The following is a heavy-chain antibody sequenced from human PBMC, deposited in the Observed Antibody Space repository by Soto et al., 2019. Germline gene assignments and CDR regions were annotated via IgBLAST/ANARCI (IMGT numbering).Heavy chain of an antibody. CDR3: AKEPPSVWFDP. Sequence: LSLTCTVSGGSINSPDYYWSWIRQPPGKGLEWIGYIFYTGNAYYNPSLRTRATISIDTPKNQFSLRLSSVTAADTAVYYCAKEPPSVWFDPWGPGTLVTVSS. CDR1: GGSINSPDYY. D-gene: IGHD1-1*01. J-gene: IGHJ5*02. CDR2: IFYTGNA. V-gene: IGHV4-30-4*01.